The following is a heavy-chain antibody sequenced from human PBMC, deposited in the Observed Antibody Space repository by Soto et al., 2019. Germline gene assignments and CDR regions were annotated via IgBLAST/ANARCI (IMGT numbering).Heavy chain of an antibody. D-gene: IGHD1-7*01. Sequence: SQTLSLTCAISGDSVSSNSAAWNWIRQSPSRGLEWLGRTYYRSRWYNDYAVSVRSRITVNADTSKNQFSLHLNSVTPEDTAVYYCAGTSSLRWYYIDVWDKGTTVTVAS. CDR1: GDSVSSNSAA. CDR3: AGTSSLRWYYIDV. CDR2: TYYRSRWYN. V-gene: IGHV6-1*01. J-gene: IGHJ6*03.